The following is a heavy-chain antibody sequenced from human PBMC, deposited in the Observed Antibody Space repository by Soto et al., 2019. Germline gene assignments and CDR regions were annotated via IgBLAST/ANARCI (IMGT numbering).Heavy chain of an antibody. CDR2: ISAYNGNT. CDR1: GYTFTSYG. D-gene: IGHD2-21*01. CDR3: SRIVVLATGLKVAFDI. V-gene: IGHV1-18*01. Sequence: ASVKVSCKASGYTFTSYGISWVRQAPGQGLEWMGWISAYNGNTNYAQKLQGRVTMTTDTSTSTAYMELMSLSSDDTAVYYCSRIVVLATGLKVAFDIWGQGTLVTVSS. J-gene: IGHJ3*02.